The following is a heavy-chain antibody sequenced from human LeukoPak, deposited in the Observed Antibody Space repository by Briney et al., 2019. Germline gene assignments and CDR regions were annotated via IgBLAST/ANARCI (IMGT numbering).Heavy chain of an antibody. CDR2: ISAYNGDT. D-gene: IGHD5-18*01. V-gene: IGHV1-18*01. J-gene: IGHJ4*02. Sequence: ASVKVSCKASGYSFTDFGISWVRQAPAQGLEWMGWISAYNGDTNYAQKLQGRVTMTTDASTSTAYMELRSLRSDDTAVYYCTRDLGVDTTMIFFDYWGQGSLVTVSS. CDR3: TRDLGVDTTMIFFDY. CDR1: GYSFTDFG.